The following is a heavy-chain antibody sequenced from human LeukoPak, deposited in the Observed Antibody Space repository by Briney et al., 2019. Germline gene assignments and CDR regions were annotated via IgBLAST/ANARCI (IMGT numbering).Heavy chain of an antibody. V-gene: IGHV3-23*01. Sequence: GGSLRLSCAASGFTFSSYAMSWVRQAPGKGLEWVSAISGSGGSTYYADSVKGRFTISRDNSKNTLYLQMNSLRAEDTAVYYCAKNAVGDLYVWRGPQLTIFDYWGQGTLVTVSS. CDR3: AKNAVGDLYVWRGPQLTIFDY. D-gene: IGHD3-16*01. CDR1: GFTFSSYA. J-gene: IGHJ4*02. CDR2: ISGSGGST.